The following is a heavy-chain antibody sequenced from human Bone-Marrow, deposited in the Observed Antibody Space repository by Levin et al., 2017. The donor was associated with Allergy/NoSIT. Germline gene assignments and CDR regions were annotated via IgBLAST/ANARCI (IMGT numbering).Heavy chain of an antibody. Sequence: VGSLRLSCAASGFTFSNYGMHWVRQAPGQGLEWVAFMWYDGSNKHYADSVKGRFTISRDNSKNTLYLQMNSLRVEDTAVYYCARTDSRSFWYYFDTWGQGTLVTVSS. J-gene: IGHJ4*02. V-gene: IGHV3-30*02. CDR2: MWYDGSNK. CDR1: GFTFSNYG. CDR3: ARTDSRSFWYYFDT. D-gene: IGHD1-26*01.